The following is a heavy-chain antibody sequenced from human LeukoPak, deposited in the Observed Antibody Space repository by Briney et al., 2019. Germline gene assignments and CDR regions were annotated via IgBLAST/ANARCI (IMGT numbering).Heavy chain of an antibody. V-gene: IGHV4-59*08. CDR3: ARTSDAFDI. J-gene: IGHJ3*02. Sequence: SETLSLTCTVSGNSINIYSWNWIRQSPEKGLEWIAYMYYSGTTNYNPSLENRAAISLDLSKHQFSLRLSSVTAADTAVYYCARTSDAFDIWGQGTMVTVSS. CDR2: MYYSGTT. CDR1: GNSINIYS.